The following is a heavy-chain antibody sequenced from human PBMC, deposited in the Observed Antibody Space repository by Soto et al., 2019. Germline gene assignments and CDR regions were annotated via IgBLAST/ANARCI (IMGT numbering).Heavy chain of an antibody. V-gene: IGHV3-11*01. CDR1: GFTFSDYY. Sequence: PGGSLRLSCSASGFTFSDYYMSWIRQAPGKGLERISYIDSSGSIIYYADSVKGRFTISRDNAKNSLYLQMNSLRAEDTAVYYCARDLGYYDSSGYFDYWGQGTLVTVSS. CDR3: ARDLGYYDSSGYFDY. J-gene: IGHJ4*02. CDR2: IDSSGSII. D-gene: IGHD3-22*01.